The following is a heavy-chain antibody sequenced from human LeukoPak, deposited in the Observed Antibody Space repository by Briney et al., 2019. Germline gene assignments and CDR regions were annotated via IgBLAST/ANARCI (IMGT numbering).Heavy chain of an antibody. V-gene: IGHV1-3*01. CDR2: VNAGNGNT. J-gene: IGHJ4*02. CDR3: TRLGTAGTLDY. CDR1: GYMFTSFP. Sequence: ASVKVSCKASGYMFTSFPVHWVRQAPGQRLEWMGWVNAGNGNTRYSQKFQDRVTITRDTSANTAYMELSSLRSEDTAVYYCTRLGTAGTLDYWGQGTLVTVPS. D-gene: IGHD6-13*01.